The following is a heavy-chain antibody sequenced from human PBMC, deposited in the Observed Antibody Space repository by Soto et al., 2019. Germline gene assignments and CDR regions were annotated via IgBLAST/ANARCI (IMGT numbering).Heavy chain of an antibody. V-gene: IGHV3-23*01. CDR1: GFTFSSYA. CDR3: AMIKRVVAAISKRGPFDY. CDR2: ISGSGGST. Sequence: GGSLRLSCAASGFTFSSYAMSWVRQAPGKGLEWVSAISGSGGSTYYADSVKGRFTISRDNSKNTLYLQMNSLRDEDTAVYYCAMIKRVVAAISKRGPFDYWGQGTLVTVSS. D-gene: IGHD2-15*01. J-gene: IGHJ4*02.